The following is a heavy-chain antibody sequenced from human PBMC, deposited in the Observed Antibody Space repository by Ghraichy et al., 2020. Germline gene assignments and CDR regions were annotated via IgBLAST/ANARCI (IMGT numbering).Heavy chain of an antibody. CDR1: GGSFSGYY. Sequence: SETLSLTCAVYGGSFSGYYWSWIRQPPGKGLEWIGEINHSGSTNYNPSLKSRVTISVDTSKNQFSLKLNSVTAADTAVYYCARRYYDYVWGSYRGNWFDPWGQGTLVTVSS. D-gene: IGHD3-16*02. CDR3: ARRYYDYVWGSYRGNWFDP. CDR2: INHSGST. V-gene: IGHV4-34*01. J-gene: IGHJ5*02.